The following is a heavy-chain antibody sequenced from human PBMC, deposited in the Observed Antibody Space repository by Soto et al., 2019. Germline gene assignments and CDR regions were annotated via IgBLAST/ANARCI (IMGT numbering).Heavy chain of an antibody. D-gene: IGHD5-12*01. CDR1: GGSISSGGYS. Sequence: QLQLQESGSGLVKPSQTLSLTCAVSGGSISSGGYSWSWIRQPPGKGLEWIGYIYHSGSTYYNPSLKRRVTISVARSTNQFSLKLSSVTAADTAVYYCAAGGGLPRYYWGQGTLVTVSS. V-gene: IGHV4-30-2*01. J-gene: IGHJ4*02. CDR2: IYHSGST. CDR3: AAGGGLPRYY.